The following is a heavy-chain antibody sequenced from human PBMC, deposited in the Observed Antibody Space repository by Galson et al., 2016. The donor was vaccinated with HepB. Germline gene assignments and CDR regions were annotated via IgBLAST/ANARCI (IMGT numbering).Heavy chain of an antibody. CDR2: IYPSPSGEIT. CDR1: GGSINTYHW. Sequence: SETLSLTCAVSGGSINTYHWWSWVRQPPGKGLEWIGEIYPSPSGEITNFNPALKSRVFMSLDKSKNHFSLHLTSVTAADTAVYFCARDTFYAESGNYFRDAMDVWGQGTTVIVSS. V-gene: IGHV4-4*02. J-gene: IGHJ6*02. D-gene: IGHD5-24*01. CDR3: ARDTFYAESGNYFRDAMDV.